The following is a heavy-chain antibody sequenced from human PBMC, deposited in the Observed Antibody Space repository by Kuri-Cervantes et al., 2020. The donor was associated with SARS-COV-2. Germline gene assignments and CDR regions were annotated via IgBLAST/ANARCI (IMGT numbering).Heavy chain of an antibody. J-gene: IGHJ4*02. CDR3: ARLGVVPAAIQIDY. CDR1: GGSISSSSYY. V-gene: IGHV4-39*01. Sequence: ESLKISCTVSGGSISSSSYYWGWIRQPPGKGLEWIGSIYYSGSTYYNPSLKSRVTISVDTSKNQFSLKLSSLTAADTAVYYCARLGVVPAAIQIDYWGQGTLVTVSS. CDR2: IYYSGST. D-gene: IGHD2-2*02.